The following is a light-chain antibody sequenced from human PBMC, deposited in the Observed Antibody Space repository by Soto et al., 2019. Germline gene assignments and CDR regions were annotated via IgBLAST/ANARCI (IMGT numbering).Light chain of an antibody. CDR2: DAS. J-gene: IGKJ1*01. CDR1: QSISSW. V-gene: IGKV1-5*01. Sequence: DIQMTHSPSALAASVGDRVTITFRASQSISSWLAWYQQKPGKAPKLLIYDASSLESGVPSRFSGSGSGTEFTLTITSLQPDDFATYYCQKYNSYPWKCGQGTKGAIK. CDR3: QKYNSYPWK.